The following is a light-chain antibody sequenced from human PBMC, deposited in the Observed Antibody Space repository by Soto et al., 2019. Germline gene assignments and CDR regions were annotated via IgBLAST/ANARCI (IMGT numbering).Light chain of an antibody. CDR2: DVS. CDR1: SSDVGGYNY. CDR3: SSYTSSSTFYV. V-gene: IGLV2-14*01. J-gene: IGLJ1*01. Sequence: SALTQPASVPGSPGQWITISCTGTSSDVGGYNYVSWYQQHPGKAPKLMIYDVSNRPSGVSNRFSGSKSGNTASLTISGLQAEDEADYYCSSYTSSSTFYVFGTGTKVT.